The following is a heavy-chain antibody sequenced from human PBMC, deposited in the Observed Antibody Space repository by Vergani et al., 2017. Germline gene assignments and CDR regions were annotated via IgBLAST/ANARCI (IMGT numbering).Heavy chain of an antibody. J-gene: IGHJ5*02. D-gene: IGHD3-3*01. Sequence: VQLVQSGAEVKKPGASVKVSCKASGYTFTSYGISWVRQAPGQGLEWMGWISAYNGNTNYAQKLQGRVTMTTDTSTSTAYMELRSLRSDDTAVYYCARVNSLTIFGVTNNWFDPWGQGTLVTVSS. V-gene: IGHV1-18*01. CDR2: ISAYNGNT. CDR3: ARVNSLTIFGVTNNWFDP. CDR1: GYTFTSYG.